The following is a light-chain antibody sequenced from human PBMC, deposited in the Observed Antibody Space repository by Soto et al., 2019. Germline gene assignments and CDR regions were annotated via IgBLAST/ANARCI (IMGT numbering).Light chain of an antibody. J-gene: IGKJ2*01. CDR1: RDVGSD. V-gene: IGKV1-17*01. CDR2: AAS. CDR3: QQSYRTPYT. Sequence: QMTQSPSSLSASVGEKIIITCRASRDVGSDVSWYQQKPGQAPKLLIYAASNLYTGVPSRFSGSRSGTEFTLTISSLQPEDFATYYCQQSYRTPYTFGQGTKVDNK.